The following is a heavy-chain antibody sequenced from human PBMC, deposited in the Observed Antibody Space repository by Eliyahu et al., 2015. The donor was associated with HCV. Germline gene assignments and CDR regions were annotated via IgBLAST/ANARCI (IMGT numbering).Heavy chain of an antibody. CDR2: ISWNSGSI. CDR3: AKDPSPWYSSDKPNTSAGGIWFDP. Sequence: EVQLVESGGGLVQPGRSLXLSCAASGFXFDDXAXXWVRXAPGKGLXWVSGISWNSGSIGYADSVKGRFTISRDNAKNSLYLQMNSLRAEDTALYYCAKDPSPWYSSDKPNTSAGGIWFDPWGQGTLVTVSS. CDR1: GFXFDDXA. J-gene: IGHJ5*02. V-gene: IGHV3-9*01. D-gene: IGHD6-19*01.